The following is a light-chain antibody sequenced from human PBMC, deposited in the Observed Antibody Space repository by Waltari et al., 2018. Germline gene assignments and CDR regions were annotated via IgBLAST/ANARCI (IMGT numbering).Light chain of an antibody. Sequence: GDRVTITCRASQDITNSLTWYQQKPGKAPKLLLSAASRLESGVPSRFSGSGSGTDYTLTISSLQPEDFATYYCQQYYSTPRFGQGTKVEIK. J-gene: IGKJ1*01. CDR3: QQYYSTPR. CDR2: AAS. V-gene: IGKV1-NL1*01. CDR1: QDITNS.